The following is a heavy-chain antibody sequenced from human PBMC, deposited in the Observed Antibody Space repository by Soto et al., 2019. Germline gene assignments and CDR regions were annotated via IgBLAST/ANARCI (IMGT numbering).Heavy chain of an antibody. D-gene: IGHD5-12*01. Sequence: KPSETLSLTCSVSGGSISSGGYNWSWIRQHPGKGLEWIGYIYYSGSSYYNPSLKSRVTISVDTSENQFSLKLSSVTAADTAVYYCARTAATYFDYWGQGIPVTVSS. CDR2: IYYSGSS. CDR1: GGSISSGGYN. CDR3: ARTAATYFDY. J-gene: IGHJ4*02. V-gene: IGHV4-31*03.